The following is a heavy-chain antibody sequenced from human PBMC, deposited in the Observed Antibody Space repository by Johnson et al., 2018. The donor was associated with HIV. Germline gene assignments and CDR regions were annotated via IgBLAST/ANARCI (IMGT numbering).Heavy chain of an antibody. D-gene: IGHD6-19*01. V-gene: IGHV3-30*18. J-gene: IGHJ3*02. CDR2: ISYDGSKK. CDR3: AKGGSGTTRIRAQKGAFDI. CDR1: GLPFSRSD. Sequence: QVQLVESGGGVVQPGRSLRLSCAASGLPFSRSDMPRVRQAPGKRLEWVAVISYDGSKKYYAGSVKGRFSISRDNSKNTLYLQMNSLRAEDTAVNYWAKGGSGTTRIRAQKGAFDIWGQGTMVTVSS.